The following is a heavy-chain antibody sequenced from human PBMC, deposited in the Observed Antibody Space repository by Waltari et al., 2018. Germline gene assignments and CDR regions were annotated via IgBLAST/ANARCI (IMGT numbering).Heavy chain of an antibody. CDR3: ARVTSIGFREISVAFDI. D-gene: IGHD3-10*01. CDR1: GGSIRSSRYS. CDR2: IYYRGST. V-gene: IGHV4-39*07. Sequence: QLQLQESGTGLVKPSETLSLTCTVSGGSIRSSRYSWGWHRQPHGKGLEWIGSIYYRGSTYYNPSLKSRVTISVDTSKNQFSLKLSSVTAADTAVYYCARVTSIGFREISVAFDIWGQGTMVTVSS. J-gene: IGHJ3*02.